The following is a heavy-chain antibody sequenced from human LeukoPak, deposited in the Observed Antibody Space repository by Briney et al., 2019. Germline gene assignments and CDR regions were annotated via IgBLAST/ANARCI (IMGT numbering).Heavy chain of an antibody. J-gene: IGHJ4*02. CDR2: IYYRGST. CDR1: GGSISSYF. V-gene: IGHV4-59*01. CDR3: ARDWGSSGGLGVGY. Sequence: SETLSLTCTVSGGSISSYFWSWIRQPPGKGLEWIGYIYYRGSTNYNPSLKSRVTISVDTSKNQFSLKLSSVTAADTAVYYCARDWGSSGGLGVGYWGQGALVTVSS. D-gene: IGHD6-19*01.